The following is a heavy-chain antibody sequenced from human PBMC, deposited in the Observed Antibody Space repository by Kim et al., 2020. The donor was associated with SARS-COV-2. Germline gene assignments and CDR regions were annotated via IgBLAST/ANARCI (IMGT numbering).Heavy chain of an antibody. CDR2: TFYRSKWYS. J-gene: IGHJ4*02. CDR3: ARGGGYHSGWAFDY. Sequence: SQTLSLTCAISGDSVSNNSATWNCIRQSASRGLEWLGRTFYRSKWYSEFAPSVKSQIAINADTSENLLSLHLNSVTPEDTGVYYCARGGGYHSGWAFDYRGQGTLVSVSS. D-gene: IGHD6-19*01. CDR1: GDSVSNNSAT. V-gene: IGHV6-1*01.